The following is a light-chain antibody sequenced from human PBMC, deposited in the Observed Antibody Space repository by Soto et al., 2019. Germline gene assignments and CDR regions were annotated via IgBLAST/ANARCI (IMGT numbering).Light chain of an antibody. J-gene: IGLJ1*01. CDR1: SSYVGGYNH. CDR2: EVS. V-gene: IGLV2-14*01. Sequence: QSALTQPASVSGSPGQSITISCTGTSSYVGGYNHFSWYQQHPGKAPKLIIYEVSNRPSGVSNRFSGSKSGYTASLTISGLQAEDEADYYCNSHTSSGFRVFGTGTKLTVL. CDR3: NSHTSSGFRV.